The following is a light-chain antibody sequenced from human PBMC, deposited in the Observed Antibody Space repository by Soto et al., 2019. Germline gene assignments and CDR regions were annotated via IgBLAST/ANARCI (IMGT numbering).Light chain of an antibody. V-gene: IGKV3-15*01. CDR3: QEYNTWPWT. CDR2: GAS. Sequence: ETLMTQSPATLSVSPGEGATLSCRASQSVNNNLAWYQQKLGQAPRVLIYGASTRATGIPARFTGSGSGTEFILTITSLQSEDSAVYYCQEYNTWPWTFGQGTKVEFK. CDR1: QSVNNN. J-gene: IGKJ1*01.